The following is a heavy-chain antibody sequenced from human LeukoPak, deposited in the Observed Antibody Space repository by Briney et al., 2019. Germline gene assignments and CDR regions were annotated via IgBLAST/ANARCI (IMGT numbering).Heavy chain of an antibody. CDR3: VKGQRGDYYGSGSFAT. CDR2: ISWNGGSI. J-gene: IGHJ4*02. D-gene: IGHD3-10*01. Sequence: PGRSLRLSCVASGFIFDEYIMHWVRQAPGKGLEWVSGISWNGGSIGYADSVKGRFTVSRDSAKNSLHLQMDSLKTEDTAFHYCVKGQRGDYYGSGSFATWGQGTLVIVSS. CDR1: GFIFDEYI. V-gene: IGHV3-9*01.